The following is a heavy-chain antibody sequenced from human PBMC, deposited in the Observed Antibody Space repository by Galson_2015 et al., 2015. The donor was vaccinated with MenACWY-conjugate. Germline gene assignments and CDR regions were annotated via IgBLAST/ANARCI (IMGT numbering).Heavy chain of an antibody. CDR2: INAGNGNT. D-gene: IGHD3-10*01. J-gene: IGHJ4*02. V-gene: IGHV1-3*01. CDR3: TTGSRLDY. CDR1: GYTFTSYA. Sequence: QSGAEVKKPGASVKVSCTASGYTFTSYAVHWVRQAPGQNLEWMGWINAGNGNTKYSQKFQGRVTITRDTSASTAYMDLSSLRSEDTALYYCTTGSRLDYWGQGALVTVSS.